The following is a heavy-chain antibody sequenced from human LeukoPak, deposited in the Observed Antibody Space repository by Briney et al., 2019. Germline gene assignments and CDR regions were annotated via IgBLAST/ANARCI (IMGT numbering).Heavy chain of an antibody. D-gene: IGHD3-22*01. V-gene: IGHV4-39*02. Sequence: PSETLSLTCTVSGGSITSSSYWLWIRPPPGKGLEWIGSMYYSGSTHYNPSLRSRVTISVETSQNHFSLKLRSVTAADTAVYYCARNYYDGSGYWFWGQGTLVTVSS. J-gene: IGHJ4*02. CDR2: MYYSGST. CDR3: ARNYYDGSGYWF. CDR1: GGSITSSSY.